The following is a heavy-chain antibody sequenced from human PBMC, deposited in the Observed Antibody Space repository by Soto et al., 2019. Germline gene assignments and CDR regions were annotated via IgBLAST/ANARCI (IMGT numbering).Heavy chain of an antibody. Sequence: QVQLQESGPGLVKPSQTLSLTCTVSGGSISSGGYYWSWIRQHPGKGLEWIGYIYYSGSTYYNPSLKSXXTXSXXTSKNQFSLKLSSVTAADTAVYYWARDWDYGGLDYWGQGTLVTVSS. CDR1: GGSISSGGYY. D-gene: IGHD4-17*01. CDR3: ARDWDYGGLDY. J-gene: IGHJ4*02. V-gene: IGHV4-31*03. CDR2: IYYSGST.